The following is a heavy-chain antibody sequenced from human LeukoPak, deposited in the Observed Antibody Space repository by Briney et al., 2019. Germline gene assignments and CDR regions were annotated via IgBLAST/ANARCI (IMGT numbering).Heavy chain of an antibody. Sequence: PSETLSLTCTVSGGSISSGDYYWSWIPQPPGKGLEWIGYIYYIGNTFYNPSLKSRVTISVDTSKNQFSLKLSSVTAADTAVYYCARQYYSSRGVEAFDIWGQGTMVTVSS. CDR3: ARQYYSSRGVEAFDI. CDR1: GGSISSGDYY. V-gene: IGHV4-30-4*01. CDR2: IYYIGNT. J-gene: IGHJ3*02. D-gene: IGHD6-13*01.